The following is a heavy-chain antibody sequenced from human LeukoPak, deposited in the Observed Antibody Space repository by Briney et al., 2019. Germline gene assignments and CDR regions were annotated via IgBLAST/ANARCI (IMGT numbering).Heavy chain of an antibody. J-gene: IGHJ4*02. D-gene: IGHD2-2*01. Sequence: DSVKGRFTISRDNSKNMLYLQMDSLRAEDTAVYYCAREAVPAGKDSWGQGTMVTVSS. CDR3: AREAVPAGKDS. V-gene: IGHV3-30*07.